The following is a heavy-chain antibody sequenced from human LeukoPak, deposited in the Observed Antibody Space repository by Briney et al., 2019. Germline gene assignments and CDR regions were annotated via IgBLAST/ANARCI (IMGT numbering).Heavy chain of an antibody. CDR2: IIPIFGTA. J-gene: IGHJ6*02. CDR3: ARGLVDSSTREDYYYYGMGV. V-gene: IGHV1-69*01. D-gene: IGHD3-22*01. CDR1: GGTFSSYA. Sequence: ASVKVSCKASGGTFSSYAISWVRQAPGQGLEWMGGIIPIFGTANYAQKFQGRVTITADESTSTAYMELSSLRSEDTAVYYCARGLVDSSTREDYYYYGMGVWGQGTTVTVSS.